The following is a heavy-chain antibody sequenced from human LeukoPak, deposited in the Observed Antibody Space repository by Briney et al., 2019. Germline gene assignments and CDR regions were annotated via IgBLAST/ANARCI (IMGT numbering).Heavy chain of an antibody. CDR1: GGTFSSYT. CDR3: ARGELGTDAFDI. J-gene: IGHJ3*02. D-gene: IGHD3-16*01. CDR2: IIPILGIA. Sequence: SVKVSCKASGGTFSSYTISWVRQAPGQGLEWMGRIIPILGIANYAQKFQGRVTITADESTSTAYMELSSLRSEDTAVYYCARGELGTDAFDIWGQGTMVTVSS. V-gene: IGHV1-69*02.